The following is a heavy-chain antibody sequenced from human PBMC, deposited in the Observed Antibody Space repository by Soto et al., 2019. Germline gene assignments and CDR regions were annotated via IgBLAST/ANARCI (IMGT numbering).Heavy chain of an antibody. CDR1: GGSISSGGYS. D-gene: IGHD2-21*01. CDR2: IYHSGST. Sequence: QLQLHESGSGLVKPSQTLSLTCAVSGGSISSGGYSWSWIRQPPGKGLEWIGYIYHSGSTYYNPSLKSRVTISVDRSKNQFSLKLSSVTAADTAVYYCARGYVVAIDYWGQGTLVTVSS. V-gene: IGHV4-30-2*01. CDR3: ARGYVVAIDY. J-gene: IGHJ4*02.